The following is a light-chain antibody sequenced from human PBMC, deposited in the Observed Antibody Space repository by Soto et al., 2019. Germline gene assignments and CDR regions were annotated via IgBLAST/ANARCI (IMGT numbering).Light chain of an antibody. CDR2: WAS. CDR1: QSVLYSSNNKNY. CDR3: QQYYSTPPT. J-gene: IGKJ4*01. Sequence: DIVMTQSPDSLAVSLGERATINCKSSQSVLYSSNNKNYLAWYQQKPGQPPKLLIYWASTRESGVPDRFCGSGSVTYFTLTISSLQAEDVAVYYCQQYYSTPPTFGGWTKVEIK. V-gene: IGKV4-1*01.